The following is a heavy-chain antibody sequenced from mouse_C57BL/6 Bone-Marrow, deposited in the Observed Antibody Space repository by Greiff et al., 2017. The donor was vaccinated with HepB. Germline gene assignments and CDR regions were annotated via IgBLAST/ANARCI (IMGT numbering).Heavy chain of an antibody. J-gene: IGHJ4*01. CDR1: GFTFSSYA. CDR3: ARDLLRWRDYAMDY. CDR2: ISDGGSYT. Sequence: EVMLVESGGGLVKPGGSLKLSCAASGFTFSSYAMSWVRQTPEKRLEWVATISDGGSYTYYPDNVKGRFTISRDNAKNNLYLQMSHLKSEDTAMYYCARDLLRWRDYAMDYWGQGTSVTVSS. D-gene: IGHD2-1*01. V-gene: IGHV5-4*01.